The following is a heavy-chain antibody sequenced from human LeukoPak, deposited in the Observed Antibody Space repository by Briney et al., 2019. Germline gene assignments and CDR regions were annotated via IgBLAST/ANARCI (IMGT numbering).Heavy chain of an antibody. D-gene: IGHD5-12*01. CDR3: ARDLVATLPGGYYYGMDV. J-gene: IGHJ6*02. V-gene: IGHV3-33*01. CDR2: IWYDGSNK. Sequence: GGSLRLSCAASGFTFSSYGMHWVRQAPGEGLEWVAVIWYDGSNKYYADSVKGRFTISRDNSKNTLYLQMNSLRAEDTAVYYCARDLVATLPGGYYYGMDVWGQGTTVTVSS. CDR1: GFTFSSYG.